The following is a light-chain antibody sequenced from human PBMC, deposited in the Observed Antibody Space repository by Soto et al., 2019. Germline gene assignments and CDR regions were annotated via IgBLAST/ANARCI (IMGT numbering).Light chain of an antibody. V-gene: IGKV3-15*01. Sequence: EIVMTQSPATLSVSPGERATLSCRASQSVSSNLAWYQQKPGQAPRLLIYGASTRATGIPARFSGSGSGTEFTLTISSLQSEDFAVYYCQQYNYWATFGGGTKVEIK. CDR1: QSVSSN. J-gene: IGKJ4*01. CDR3: QQYNYWAT. CDR2: GAS.